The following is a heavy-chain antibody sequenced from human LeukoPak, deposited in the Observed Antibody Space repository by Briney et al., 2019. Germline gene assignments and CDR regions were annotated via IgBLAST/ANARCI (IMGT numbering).Heavy chain of an antibody. D-gene: IGHD3-10*01. CDR2: ISSSSSTI. Sequence: PGGSLRLSCAASGFTFSSYSMNWVRQAPGKGLEWVSYISSSSSTIYYADSVKGRFTISRDNAKNSLYLQMNSLRDEDTAVYYCVRRNYYGSGSLGRPFDYWGQGTLVTVSS. CDR1: GFTFSSYS. CDR3: VRRNYYGSGSLGRPFDY. V-gene: IGHV3-48*02. J-gene: IGHJ4*02.